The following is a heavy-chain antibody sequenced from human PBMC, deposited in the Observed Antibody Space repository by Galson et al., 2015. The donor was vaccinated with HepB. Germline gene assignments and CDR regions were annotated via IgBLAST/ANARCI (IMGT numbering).Heavy chain of an antibody. Sequence: SLRLSCAASGFTFSSYAMSWVRQAPGKGLEWVSAISGSGGSTYYADSVKGRFTISRDNSKNTLYLQVNSLRAEDTAVYYCAKDPPVSSNWGEGGKSSWFDPWGQGTLVTVSS. D-gene: IGHD7-27*01. CDR2: ISGSGGST. CDR3: AKDPPVSSNWGEGGKSSWFDP. CDR1: GFTFSSYA. J-gene: IGHJ5*02. V-gene: IGHV3-23*01.